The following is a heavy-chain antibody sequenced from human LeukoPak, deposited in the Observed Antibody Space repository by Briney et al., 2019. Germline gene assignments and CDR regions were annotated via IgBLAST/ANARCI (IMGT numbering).Heavy chain of an antibody. CDR2: IWYDGSYT. V-gene: IGHV3-33*01. Sequence: PGRSLTLSCAASGFTFSSFGMHWVRQGPGTGLEWLAVIWYDGSYTYYADSVKGRFTISRDNSKNTLYLLMNSLRAEDTAKYYCARGTRAVSTNGGCFDPWGQGTLVTVSS. J-gene: IGHJ5*02. CDR1: GFTFSSFG. CDR3: ARGTRAVSTNGGCFDP. D-gene: IGHD5/OR15-5a*01.